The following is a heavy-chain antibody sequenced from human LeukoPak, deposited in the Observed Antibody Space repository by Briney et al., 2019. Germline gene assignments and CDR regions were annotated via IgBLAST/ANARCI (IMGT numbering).Heavy chain of an antibody. V-gene: IGHV3-23*01. D-gene: IGHD6-13*01. CDR2: ISGSGGST. J-gene: IGHJ5*02. CDR1: GFTFSSYG. Sequence: GGTLRLSCAASGFTFSSYGMSWVRQAPGKGLEWVSAISGSGGSTYYADSVKGRFTISRDNSKNTLYLQMNSLRAEDTAVYYCARKRRGYSSSCTWFDPWGQGTLVTVSS. CDR3: ARKRRGYSSSCTWFDP.